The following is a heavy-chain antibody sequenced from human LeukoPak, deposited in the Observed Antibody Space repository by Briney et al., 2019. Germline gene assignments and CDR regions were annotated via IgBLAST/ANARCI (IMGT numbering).Heavy chain of an antibody. Sequence: GESLKISCKGSGYSFTSYWIGWVRPMPGKGLEWMGIIYPGDSDTRYSPSFQGQVTISADKSISTAYLQWSSLKASDTAMYYCARPAGSDSSSFEFLGFDYWGQGTLVTVSS. V-gene: IGHV5-51*01. J-gene: IGHJ4*02. CDR2: IYPGDSDT. CDR3: ARPAGSDSSSFEFLGFDY. CDR1: GYSFTSYW. D-gene: IGHD6-6*01.